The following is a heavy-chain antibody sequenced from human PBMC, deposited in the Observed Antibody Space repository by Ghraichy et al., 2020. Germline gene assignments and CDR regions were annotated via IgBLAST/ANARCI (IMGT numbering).Heavy chain of an antibody. Sequence: PETLSLTCTVSGGSITSYYWSWIRQPPGEGLEWIGYIYYSESTNYNPSLKSRVTISVDTSKNQFSLKLSSVTAADTAVYYCASLYSGSAHFDYWGQGTLVTVSS. J-gene: IGHJ4*02. CDR2: IYYSEST. V-gene: IGHV4-59*01. CDR1: GGSITSYY. D-gene: IGHD1-26*01. CDR3: ASLYSGSAHFDY.